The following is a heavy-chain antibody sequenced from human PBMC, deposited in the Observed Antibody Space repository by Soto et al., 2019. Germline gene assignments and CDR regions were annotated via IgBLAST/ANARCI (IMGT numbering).Heavy chain of an antibody. CDR2: IYYKGDT. Sequence: QVQLLASGPTLVKPSEILFLTCSVSGDSLNNNWWTWIRQAPGTAPELVGYIYYKGDTRYHPSLESRVTISVDTPKNQISLELRSLSGADTAVYFCARGSLVYDSWGQGILVTVSS. CDR1: GDSLNNNW. CDR3: ARGSLVYDS. V-gene: IGHV4-59*01. J-gene: IGHJ4*02. D-gene: IGHD3-16*01.